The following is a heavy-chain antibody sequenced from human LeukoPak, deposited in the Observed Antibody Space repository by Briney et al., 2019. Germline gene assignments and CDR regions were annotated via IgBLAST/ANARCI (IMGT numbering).Heavy chain of an antibody. CDR1: GGSISSSSYY. J-gene: IGHJ3*02. Sequence: SETLSLTCTVSGGSISSSSYYWGWIRQPPGKGLEWIGSIYYSGSTYYNPSLKSRVTISVDTSKNQFSLKLSSVTAADTAVYYCAHDSSGSSGNDAFDIWGQGTMVTVSS. CDR3: AHDSSGSSGNDAFDI. V-gene: IGHV4-39*01. D-gene: IGHD3-22*01. CDR2: IYYSGST.